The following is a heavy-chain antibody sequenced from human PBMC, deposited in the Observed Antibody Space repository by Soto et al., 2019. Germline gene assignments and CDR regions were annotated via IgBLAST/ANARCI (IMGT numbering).Heavy chain of an antibody. Sequence: SVKVSCKASGGTFSSYAISWVRQAPGQGLEWMGGIIPIFGTANYAQKFQGRVTITADESTSTAYMELSSLRSEDTAVYYCARASGHDSVDESLYYYGMDVWGQGTTVTVSS. D-gene: IGHD5-12*01. V-gene: IGHV1-69*13. J-gene: IGHJ6*02. CDR3: ARASGHDSVDESLYYYGMDV. CDR1: GGTFSSYA. CDR2: IIPIFGTA.